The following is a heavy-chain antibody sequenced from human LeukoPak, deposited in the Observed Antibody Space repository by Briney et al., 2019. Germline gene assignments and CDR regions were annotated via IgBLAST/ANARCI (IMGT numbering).Heavy chain of an antibody. D-gene: IGHD3-22*01. CDR1: GFTFSSYA. Sequence: GGSLRLSCAASGFTFSSYAMHWVRQAPGKGLGWVAVISYDGSNKYYADSVKGRFTISRDNSKNTLYLQMNSLRAEDTAVYYCARVKRIYDSSGNFDYWGQGTLVTVSS. V-gene: IGHV3-30-3*01. J-gene: IGHJ4*02. CDR3: ARVKRIYDSSGNFDY. CDR2: ISYDGSNK.